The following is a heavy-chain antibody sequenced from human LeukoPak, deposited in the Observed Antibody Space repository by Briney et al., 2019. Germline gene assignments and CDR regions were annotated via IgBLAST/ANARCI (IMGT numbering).Heavy chain of an antibody. V-gene: IGHV3-30*18. CDR3: AKDYVSGDGYWDFDY. J-gene: IGHJ4*02. Sequence: PGRSLRLSCAASGFTFSSYSMHWVRQAPGKGLEWVALISYDGSNKYYIDSVKGRFTISRDNSKNTLYLQMNSLRVEDTAVYYCAKDYVSGDGYWDFDYWGQGTLVTVSS. D-gene: IGHD5-24*01. CDR2: ISYDGSNK. CDR1: GFTFSSYS.